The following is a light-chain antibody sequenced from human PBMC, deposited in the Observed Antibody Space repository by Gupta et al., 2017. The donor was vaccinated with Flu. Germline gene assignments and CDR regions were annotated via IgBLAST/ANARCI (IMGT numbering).Light chain of an antibody. V-gene: IGKV1D-16*01. Sequence: DIQITQSPSSLASSVGDRVTITCRASQDIRNWLAWYQQKPEKAPKSLIYAASNLQSGVPSRFSGGGSGTDSTLTISSLQPEDFATYYCQQYNSFPLTFGGGTKVEIK. CDR3: QQYNSFPLT. J-gene: IGKJ4*01. CDR2: AAS. CDR1: QDIRNW.